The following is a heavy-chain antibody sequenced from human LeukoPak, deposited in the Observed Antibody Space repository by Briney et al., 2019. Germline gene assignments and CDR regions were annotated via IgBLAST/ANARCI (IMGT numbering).Heavy chain of an antibody. J-gene: IGHJ5*02. CDR3: TRGPTDVVVGADWFDP. D-gene: IGHD2-15*01. V-gene: IGHV5-51*01. Sequence: GESLKISCKGSGYSFTNYWITWVRQMPGKGLEWVGIFYPGNSDNRYGPSFQGRVTISVDKSINTAYLQWSSLRASDTAIYYCTRGPTDVVVGADWFDPWGQGTLVTVSS. CDR2: FYPGNSDN. CDR1: GYSFTNYW.